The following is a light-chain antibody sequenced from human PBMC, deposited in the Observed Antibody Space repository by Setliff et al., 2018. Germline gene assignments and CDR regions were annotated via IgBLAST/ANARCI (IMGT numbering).Light chain of an antibody. CDR2: EVD. V-gene: IGLV2-23*02. CDR3: CSYAGNSLYV. Sequence: QSVLTQPASVSGSPGQSITISCTGTSSDIGNYDLVSWYQHSPGEAPKLLIYEVDERPSGVSNRFSGSKSGNTASLTISGLQAEDGADYSCCSYAGNSLYVFGTGTKGTVL. J-gene: IGLJ1*01. CDR1: SSDIGNYDL.